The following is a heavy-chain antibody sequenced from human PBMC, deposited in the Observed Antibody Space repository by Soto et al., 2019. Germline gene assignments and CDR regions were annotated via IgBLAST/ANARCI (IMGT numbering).Heavy chain of an antibody. V-gene: IGHV1-18*01. CDR3: AREGFDYYDSSALDY. CDR2: ISAYNGNT. D-gene: IGHD3-22*01. J-gene: IGHJ4*02. Sequence: VASVKVSCKASGYTFTSYGISWVRQAPGQGLEWMGWISAYNGNTNYAQKLQGRVTMTTDTSTSTAYMELRSLRSDDTAVYYCAREGFDYYDSSALDYWGQGTLVTVSS. CDR1: GYTFTSYG.